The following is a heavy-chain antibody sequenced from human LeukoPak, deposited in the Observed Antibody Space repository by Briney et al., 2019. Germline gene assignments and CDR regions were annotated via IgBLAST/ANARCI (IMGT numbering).Heavy chain of an antibody. CDR3: ARGVYGPLFDP. CDR1: GFTFSSYW. V-gene: IGHV3-74*01. CDR2: INSDGSNT. Sequence: GGSLRLSCAAPGFTFSSYWMEWVRQAPGKGLVWVSRINSDGSNTTYADSVKGRFTISRDNGKNTLYLQMNSLRAEDTAVYYCARGVYGPLFDPWGQGTLVTVSS. J-gene: IGHJ5*02. D-gene: IGHD2-8*01.